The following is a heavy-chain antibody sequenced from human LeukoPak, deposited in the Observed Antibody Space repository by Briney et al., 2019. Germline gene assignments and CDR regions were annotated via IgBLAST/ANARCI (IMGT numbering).Heavy chain of an antibody. CDR3: AKAYHSALFDY. J-gene: IGHJ4*02. D-gene: IGHD1-14*01. CDR2: ISYDGSNK. Sequence: GGSLRLSCAASGFTFSDYAMNWVRQAPGKGLEWVAVISYDGSNKYYADSVKGRFTISRDNSKNTLYLQMNSLRAEDTAVYYCAKAYHSALFDYWGQGTLVTVSS. V-gene: IGHV3-30*18. CDR1: GFTFSDYA.